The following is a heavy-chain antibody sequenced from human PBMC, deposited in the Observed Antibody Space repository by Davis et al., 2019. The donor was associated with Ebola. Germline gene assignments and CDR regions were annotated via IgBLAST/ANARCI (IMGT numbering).Heavy chain of an antibody. CDR3: AREKVTMVRGVIITGNWFDP. Sequence: PGGSLRLSCAASGFTFSSYSMNWVRQAPGKGLEWVSSISSSSSYIYYADSVKGRFTISRDNAKNSLYLQMNSLRAEDTAVYYCAREKVTMVRGVIITGNWFDPWGQGTLVTVSS. CDR1: GFTFSSYS. V-gene: IGHV3-21*04. CDR2: ISSSSSYI. D-gene: IGHD3-10*01. J-gene: IGHJ5*02.